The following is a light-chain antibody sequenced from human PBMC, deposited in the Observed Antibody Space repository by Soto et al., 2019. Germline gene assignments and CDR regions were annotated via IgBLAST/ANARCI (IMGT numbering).Light chain of an antibody. J-gene: IGKJ5*01. Sequence: DIVMTQSPDSLAVSLGERATINCKSSQSVLYSSNNKNYLAWYQQKPGQAPRLLIYDASNRATGIPARFSGSGSGTDFTLTISRLEPEDFAIYDCQQRTNWTPAFGQGTRLEIK. CDR2: DAS. CDR1: QSVLYSSNNKNY. V-gene: IGKV4-1*01. CDR3: QQRTNWTPA.